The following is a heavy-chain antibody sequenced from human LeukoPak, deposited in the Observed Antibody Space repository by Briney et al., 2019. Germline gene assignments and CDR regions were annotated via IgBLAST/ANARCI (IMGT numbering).Heavy chain of an antibody. V-gene: IGHV4-39*07. Sequence: SETLSLTCTVSGGSISSSSYYWGWIRQPPGKGLEWIGSIYYSGSTYYNPSLKSRVTISVNTFKNQFSLKLSSVTAADTAVYYCASPLSSSWPYFDYWGQGTLVTVSS. J-gene: IGHJ4*02. D-gene: IGHD6-13*01. CDR3: ASPLSSSWPYFDY. CDR1: GGSISSSSYY. CDR2: IYYSGST.